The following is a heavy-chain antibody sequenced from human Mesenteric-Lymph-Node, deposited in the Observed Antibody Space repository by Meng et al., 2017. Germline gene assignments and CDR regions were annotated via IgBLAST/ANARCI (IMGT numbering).Heavy chain of an antibody. Sequence: ASVKVSCKASEYTFTREYVHWVRQAPGQGLEWMGWMNPNSGNTGYAQKFQGRVTITRNTSISTAYMELSSLRSEDTAVYYCARDWYSSYYYYYGMDVWGQGTTVTVSS. J-gene: IGHJ6*02. CDR2: MNPNSGNT. D-gene: IGHD1-26*01. CDR3: ARDWYSSYYYYYGMDV. V-gene: IGHV1-8*03. CDR1: EYTFTREY.